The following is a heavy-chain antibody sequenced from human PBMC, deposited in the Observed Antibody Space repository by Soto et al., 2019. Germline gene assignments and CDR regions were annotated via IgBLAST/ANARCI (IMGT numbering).Heavy chain of an antibody. Sequence: GWCLRLSCSASGVTFSTYAMSWVRQAPGKGLEWVSAISGSGDSTYYAGSVKRRFTISRDNSKNKLFLQMNSLRAEDTAVYYCATRSDASYYYYGMDVWGQGTTVTVSS. J-gene: IGHJ6*02. V-gene: IGHV3-23*01. CDR1: GVTFSTYA. CDR2: ISGSGDST. D-gene: IGHD1-26*01. CDR3: ATRSDASYYYYGMDV.